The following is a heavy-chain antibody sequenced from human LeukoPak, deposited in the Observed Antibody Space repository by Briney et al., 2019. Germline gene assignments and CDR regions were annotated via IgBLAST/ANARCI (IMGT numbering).Heavy chain of an antibody. Sequence: ASVKVSCKASGYTFTSYYMHWVRQAPGQGLEWMGIINPSGGSTSYAQKFQGRVTMTRDTSTSTVYMELSSLRSEGTAVYYCARGRLLRFLEWLLTPAFDIWGQGTMVTVSS. V-gene: IGHV1-46*01. CDR2: INPSGGST. D-gene: IGHD3-3*01. J-gene: IGHJ3*02. CDR1: GYTFTSYY. CDR3: ARGRLLRFLEWLLTPAFDI.